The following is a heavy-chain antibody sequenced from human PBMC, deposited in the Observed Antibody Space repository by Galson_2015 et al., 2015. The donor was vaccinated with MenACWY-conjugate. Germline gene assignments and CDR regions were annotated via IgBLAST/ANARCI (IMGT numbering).Heavy chain of an antibody. CDR1: GGSISSRSYF. CDR2: ISYSGST. D-gene: IGHD4-23*01. V-gene: IGHV4-39*01. J-gene: IGHJ3*02. CDR3: ARRSARLTLGAFDI. Sequence: ETLSLTCPVSGGSISSRSYFWGWIRQPPGQGLEWIGTISYSGSTHYNPSLNNRVTVSADTSKNQFSLNVNSGTAADTALYYRARRSARLTLGAFDIWGQGTMVTVSS.